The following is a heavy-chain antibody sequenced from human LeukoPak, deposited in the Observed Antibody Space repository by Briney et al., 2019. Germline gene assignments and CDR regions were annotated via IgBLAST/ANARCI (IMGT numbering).Heavy chain of an antibody. CDR2: IFPGDSDT. D-gene: IGHD1-7*01. J-gene: IGHJ4*02. CDR3: ARSRDWNYDL. CDR1: GYRFTSYW. V-gene: IGHV5-51*01. Sequence: GESLKISCKGSGYRFTSYWIGWVRQMPGKGLEWMGIIFPGDSDTRYSPSFQGQVTISADNSLNTAYLQWNSLKASDTAIYYCARSRDWNYDLWGQGTLVTVSS.